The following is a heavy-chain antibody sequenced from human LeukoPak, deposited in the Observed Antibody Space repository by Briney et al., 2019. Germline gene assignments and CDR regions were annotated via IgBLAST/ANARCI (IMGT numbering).Heavy chain of an antibody. J-gene: IGHJ4*02. CDR2: IYISGST. D-gene: IGHD2-15*01. CDR3: ARALNPLPGTYSFDS. V-gene: IGHV4-4*07. CDR1: GASINSHY. Sequence: PSETLSLTCTVSGASINSHYWSWIRQPAGKGLEWIGRIYISGSTNYNSSLQSRVTMSVDTSKNQFSLKLTSVTAADTAVYYCARALNPLPGTYSFDSWGRGTLVTVSS.